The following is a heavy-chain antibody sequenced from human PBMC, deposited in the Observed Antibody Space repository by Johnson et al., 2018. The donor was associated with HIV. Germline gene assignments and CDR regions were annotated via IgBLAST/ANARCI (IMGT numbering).Heavy chain of an antibody. CDR2: ISYDGSNK. CDR3: ARFPPGERDDAFDI. V-gene: IGHV3-30-3*01. CDR1: GFTFSSYA. J-gene: IGHJ3*02. Sequence: QMLLVESGGGVVQPGRSLRLSCAASGFTFSSYAMHWVRQAPGKGLEWVAVISYDGSNKYYADSVKGRFTISRDNSKNTLYLQMNSLRAEDTAVYYCARFPPGERDDAFDIWGQGTMVTVSS. D-gene: IGHD1-1*01.